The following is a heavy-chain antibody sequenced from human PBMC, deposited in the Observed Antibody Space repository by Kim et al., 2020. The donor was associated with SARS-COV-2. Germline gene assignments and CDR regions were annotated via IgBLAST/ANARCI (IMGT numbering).Heavy chain of an antibody. D-gene: IGHD3-16*01. J-gene: IGHJ6*02. CDR3: TRDRSTVGVSKGMDV. Sequence: GGSLRLSCAASGFFFSTYEMNWVRQAPGKGLEWISYITSTADNIYYADSVKGRFTISRDNAKNALYLEMHSLRAEDTAVYYCTRDRSTVGVSKGMDVWGQGTTVTVSS. CDR2: ITSTADNI. CDR1: GFFFSTYE. V-gene: IGHV3-48*03.